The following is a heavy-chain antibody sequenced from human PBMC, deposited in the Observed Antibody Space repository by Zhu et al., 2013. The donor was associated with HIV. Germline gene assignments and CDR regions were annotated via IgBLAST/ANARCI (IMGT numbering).Heavy chain of an antibody. J-gene: IGHJ5*02. CDR1: GYTFTGYY. CDR2: INPNSGGT. Sequence: QVQLVQSGAEVKKPGASVKVSCKASGYTFTGYYLHWVRQAPGQGLEWMGWINPNSGGTKYAQKFQGRATMTGEASISTAYMELSRLRSDDTAVYYCARGEENTATAIDWFDPWARNPGHRLL. CDR3: ARGEENTATAIDWFDP. D-gene: IGHD5-18*01. V-gene: IGHV1-2*02.